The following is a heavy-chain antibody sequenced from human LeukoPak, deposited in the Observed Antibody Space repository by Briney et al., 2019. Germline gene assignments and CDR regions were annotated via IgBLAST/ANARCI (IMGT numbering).Heavy chain of an antibody. CDR2: ITWNGAST. J-gene: IGHJ4*02. Sequence: SGGSLRLSCAASGFTFDDYGINWVRQAPGKGLEWVSGITWNGASTGYTDSVKGRFTISRDNAKNSLYLQMNSLRAEDTALYYCARDLLYVASSGYFPFDYWGQGTLVTVSS. V-gene: IGHV3-20*04. D-gene: IGHD3-22*01. CDR3: ARDLLYVASSGYFPFDY. CDR1: GFTFDDYG.